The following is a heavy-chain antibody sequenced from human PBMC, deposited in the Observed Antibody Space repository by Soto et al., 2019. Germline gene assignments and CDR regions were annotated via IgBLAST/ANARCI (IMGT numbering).Heavy chain of an antibody. CDR1: GFTFSSYA. Sequence: SCAASGFTFSSYAMHWVRQAPGKGLEWVAVISYDGSNKYYADSVKGRFTISRDNSKNTLYLQMNSLRAEDTAVYYCARSPGYGLYYFDYWGQGTLVTVSS. J-gene: IGHJ4*02. V-gene: IGHV3-30-3*01. CDR2: ISYDGSNK. D-gene: IGHD2-8*01. CDR3: ARSPGYGLYYFDY.